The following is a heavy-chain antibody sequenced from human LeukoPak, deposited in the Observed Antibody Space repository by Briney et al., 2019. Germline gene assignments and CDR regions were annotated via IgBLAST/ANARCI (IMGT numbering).Heavy chain of an antibody. CDR2: IYYSGST. CDR3: ARSRTTMIRGSPNWSFDY. CDR1: GGPISSYY. V-gene: IGHV4-59*01. D-gene: IGHD3-10*01. Sequence: WEPLSLPCTVSGGPISSYYWIWIRQPPGKGLEWIGYIYYSGSTNYNPSLKSRVIISVDTSKNQFSLSLGSVTAADTAVYYCARSRTTMIRGSPNWSFDYWGQGILVTVSS. J-gene: IGHJ4*02.